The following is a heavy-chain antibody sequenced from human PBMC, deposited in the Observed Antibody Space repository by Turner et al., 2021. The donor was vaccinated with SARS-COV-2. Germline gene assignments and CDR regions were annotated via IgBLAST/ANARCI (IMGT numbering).Heavy chain of an antibody. V-gene: IGHV3-21*01. CDR2: ISSSSSYI. D-gene: IGHD6-13*01. CDR3: ATIAAADIAVYHYYGMDV. Sequence: EVQLVESGGGLVKPGGSLRLSCAASGFTFSSYSMNWVRQAPGKGLELVSSISSSSSYIYYADSVKGRFTISRDNAKNSLYLQMNSLRAEDTAVYFCATIAAADIAVYHYYGMDVWGQGTTVTVSS. CDR1: GFTFSSYS. J-gene: IGHJ6*02.